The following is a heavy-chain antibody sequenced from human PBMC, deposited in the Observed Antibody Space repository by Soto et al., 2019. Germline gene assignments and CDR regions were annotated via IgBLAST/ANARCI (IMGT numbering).Heavy chain of an antibody. CDR1: GGFISSSPYY. J-gene: IGHJ4*02. CDR2: MYYSGIT. Sequence: AETLSLTCSVAGGFISSSPYYWAWLRQPPGKELEWIGSMYYSGITYDNPALKSRVTICVDTSNNQFSLHLTSVTAAATAVYNCATTWVAENQKQSNGSSYFDYGGQGALVTVS. CDR3: ATTWVAENQKQSNGSSYFDY. V-gene: IGHV4-39*01. D-gene: IGHD2-8*01.